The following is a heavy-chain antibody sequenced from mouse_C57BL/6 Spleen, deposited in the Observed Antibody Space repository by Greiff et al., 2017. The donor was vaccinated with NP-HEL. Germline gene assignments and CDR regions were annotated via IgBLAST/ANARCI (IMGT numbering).Heavy chain of an antibody. V-gene: IGHV1-61*01. J-gene: IGHJ4*01. CDR3: ARRGPRYAMDY. Sequence: QVQLQQPGAELVRPGSSVKLSCKASGYTFTSYWMDWVKQRPGQGLEWIGNIYPSDSETHYNQKFKDKATLTVDKSSSTAYMQLSSLTSEDSAVYYCARRGPRYAMDYWGQGTSVTVSS. CDR1: GYTFTSYW. CDR2: IYPSDSET.